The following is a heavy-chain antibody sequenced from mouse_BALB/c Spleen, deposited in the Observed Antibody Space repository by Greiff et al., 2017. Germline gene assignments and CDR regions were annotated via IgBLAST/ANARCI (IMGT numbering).Heavy chain of an antibody. CDR3: ARHRDYDPAWFAY. CDR1: GFTFSSYT. CDR2: ISNGGGST. J-gene: IGHJ3*01. V-gene: IGHV5-12-2*01. D-gene: IGHD2-4*01. Sequence: EVQLVESGGGLVQPGGSLKFSCAASGFTFSSYTMSWVRQTPEKRLEWVAYISNGGGSTYYPDTVKGRFTISRDNAKNTLYLQMSSLKSEDTAMYYCARHRDYDPAWFAYWGQGTLVTVSA.